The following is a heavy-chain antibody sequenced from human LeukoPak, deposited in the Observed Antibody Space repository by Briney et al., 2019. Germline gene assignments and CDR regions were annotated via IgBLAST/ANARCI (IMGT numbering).Heavy chain of an antibody. D-gene: IGHD2-15*01. CDR3: AKDGSGVAAADYYFDY. V-gene: IGHV3-23*01. CDR2: ISGSGGST. J-gene: IGHJ4*02. Sequence: GGSLRLSCAASGFTFSSYAMSWVRQAPGKGLEWVSAISGSGGSTFYADSVKGRFTISRDNSKNTLYMQMNGLRAEDTAVYYCAKDGSGVAAADYYFDYWGQGTLVTVSS. CDR1: GFTFSSYA.